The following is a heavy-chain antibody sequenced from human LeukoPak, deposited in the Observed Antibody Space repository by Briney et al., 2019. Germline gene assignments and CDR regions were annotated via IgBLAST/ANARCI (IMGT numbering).Heavy chain of an antibody. CDR2: IYESGST. V-gene: IGHV4-59*01. J-gene: IGHJ4*02. Sequence: PSETLSLTCTVSGGSISNYYWSWLRQPPGKGLEWIGYIYESGSTNYNPPLKSRVTMSLDTSKNQFSLKLSSVTAADTAVYYCARDCYDSSGCFDYWGQGTLVTVSS. CDR3: ARDCYDSSGCFDY. CDR1: GGSISNYY. D-gene: IGHD3-22*01.